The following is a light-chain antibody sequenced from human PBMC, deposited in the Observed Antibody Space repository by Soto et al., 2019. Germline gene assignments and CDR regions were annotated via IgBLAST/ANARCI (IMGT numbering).Light chain of an antibody. CDR3: QQYNASSIT. CDR1: QSVSTW. V-gene: IGKV1-5*01. Sequence: DIQMTQSPSTLCASVGDRVTITCRASQSVSTWLAWYQQTPGKAPKILISDASTLQSGVPSRFRGSGSGTEFTLPISRLQPDDFATYYCQQYNASSITFGQGTRLEIK. CDR2: DAS. J-gene: IGKJ5*01.